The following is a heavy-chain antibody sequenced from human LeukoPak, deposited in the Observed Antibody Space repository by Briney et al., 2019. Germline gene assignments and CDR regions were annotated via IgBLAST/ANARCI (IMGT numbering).Heavy chain of an antibody. CDR1: GFTFSSYA. CDR2: ISGSGGST. CDR3: WGKTPPRDAFDI. Sequence: GGSLRLSCAASGFTFSSYAMSWVRQAPWKGLEWVSAISGSGGSTYYADSVKVRFTISRDNSKNTLYLQMNSLRAEDTAVYYCWGKTPPRDAFDIWGQGTMVTVSS. D-gene: IGHD7-27*01. J-gene: IGHJ3*02. V-gene: IGHV3-23*01.